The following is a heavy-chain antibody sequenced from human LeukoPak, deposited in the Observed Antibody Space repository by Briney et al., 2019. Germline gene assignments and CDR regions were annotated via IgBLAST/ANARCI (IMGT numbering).Heavy chain of an antibody. V-gene: IGHV3-30*02. CDR1: GFTFSSYG. Sequence: GRSLRLSCAASGFTFSSYGMHWVRQAPGKGLEWVAFIRYDGSNKYYADSVKGRFTISRDNSKNTLYLQMNSLRAEDTAVYYCAKDLRGSSSHTPFAYWGQGTLVTVSS. CDR2: IRYDGSNK. CDR3: AKDLRGSSSHTPFAY. J-gene: IGHJ4*02. D-gene: IGHD6-6*01.